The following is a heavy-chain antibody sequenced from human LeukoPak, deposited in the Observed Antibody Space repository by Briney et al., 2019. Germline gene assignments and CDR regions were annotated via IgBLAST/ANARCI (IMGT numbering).Heavy chain of an antibody. V-gene: IGHV4-34*01. J-gene: IGHJ4*02. CDR3: ARDSGNYSGSYHLGD. D-gene: IGHD1-26*01. Sequence: SETLSLTCAVYGGSFSGYYWSWIRQPPGKGLEWIGYIYYSGSTYYNPSLKSRVTISVDTSKNQFSLKLSSVTAADTAVYYCARDSGNYSGSYHLGDWGQGTLVTVSS. CDR2: IYYSGST. CDR1: GGSFSGYY.